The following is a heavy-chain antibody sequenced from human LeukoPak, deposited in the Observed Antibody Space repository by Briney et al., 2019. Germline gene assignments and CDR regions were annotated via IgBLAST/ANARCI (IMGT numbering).Heavy chain of an antibody. CDR2: INHSGST. CDR3: ARGYYDILTGYSTLDY. Sequence: PSETLSLTCAVYGGSFSGYYWSWIRQPPGKGLEWIGEINHSGSTNYNPSLKSRVTISVDTSKNQFSLKLTSVTAADTAVYYCARGYYDILTGYSTLDYWGQGTLVTVSS. D-gene: IGHD3-9*01. CDR1: GGSFSGYY. J-gene: IGHJ4*02. V-gene: IGHV4-34*01.